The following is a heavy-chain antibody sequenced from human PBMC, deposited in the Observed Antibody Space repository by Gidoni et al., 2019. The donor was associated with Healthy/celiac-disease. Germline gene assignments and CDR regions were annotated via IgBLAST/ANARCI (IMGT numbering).Heavy chain of an antibody. CDR2: ISGSGGST. D-gene: IGHD2-2*02. J-gene: IGHJ3*02. V-gene: IGHV3-23*01. Sequence: EVQLLESGGGLVQPGGSLRLSCAASGFTFSSYAMSWVRQAPGKGLEWVSAISGSGGSTYYADSVKGRFTISRDNSKNTLYLQMNSLRAEDTAVYYCAKGGYCSSTSCYTGAFDIWGQGTMVTVSS. CDR3: AKGGYCSSTSCYTGAFDI. CDR1: GFTFSSYA.